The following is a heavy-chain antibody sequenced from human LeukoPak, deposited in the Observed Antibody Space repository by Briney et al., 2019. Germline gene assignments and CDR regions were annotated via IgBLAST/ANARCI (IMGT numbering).Heavy chain of an antibody. CDR2: INPNSGGT. CDR1: GYTFTGYY. V-gene: IGHV1-2*02. D-gene: IGHD6-25*01. CDR3: ATTSGRIAAATDY. J-gene: IGHJ4*02. Sequence: ASVKVSCKASGYTFTGYYMRWVRQAPGQGLEWMGWINPNSGGTNYAQKFQGRVTMTRDTSISTAYMELSRLRSDDTAVYYCATTSGRIAAATDYWGQGTLVTVSS.